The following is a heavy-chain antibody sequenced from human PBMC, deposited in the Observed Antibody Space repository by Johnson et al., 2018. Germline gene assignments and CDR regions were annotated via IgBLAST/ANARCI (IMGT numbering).Heavy chain of an antibody. Sequence: EVQLVESGGGLVQPGGSXRLSCAASGFHFSHYWMTWVRQAPGKGLEWVANIKQDGNEKYYVDSVKGRFTISRDNAKNSLSLQMNSLRAEDTAVYYSARDGYYDSSGYYNDAFAAWGQGTMVTVSS. CDR2: IKQDGNEK. J-gene: IGHJ3*01. V-gene: IGHV3-7*01. D-gene: IGHD3-22*01. CDR3: ARDGYYDSSGYYNDAFAA. CDR1: GFHFSHYW.